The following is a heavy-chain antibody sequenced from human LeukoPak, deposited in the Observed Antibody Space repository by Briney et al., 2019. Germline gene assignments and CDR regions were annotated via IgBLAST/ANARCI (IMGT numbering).Heavy chain of an antibody. CDR3: ARDWGDYGDIYYYYMDV. CDR1: GFTFSGYS. D-gene: IGHD4-17*01. Sequence: GGSLRPSCAASGFTFSGYSMNWVRQAPGKGLEWVSSISSSSSYIYYADSVKGRFTISRDNAKNSLYLQMNSLRAEDTAVYYCARDWGDYGDIYYYYMDVWGKGTTVTISS. J-gene: IGHJ6*03. CDR2: ISSSSSYI. V-gene: IGHV3-21*01.